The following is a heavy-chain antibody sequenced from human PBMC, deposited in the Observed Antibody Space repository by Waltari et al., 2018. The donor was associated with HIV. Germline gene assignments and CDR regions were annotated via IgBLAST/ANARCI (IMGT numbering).Heavy chain of an antibody. D-gene: IGHD2-15*01. V-gene: IGHV3-30*15. Sequence: LVESGGDLVQSGTSLRLSCEASRFSFSDFDMFWVRQAPGKGVGWGAIISNDGNEKKNVGSVKGRFNVARDNVKSTLYLYMSRLRPEDTAVYYCVRETSGRDAFDIWGLGTQVIVSS. CDR2: ISNDGNEK. J-gene: IGHJ3*02. CDR3: VRETSGRDAFDI. CDR1: RFSFSDFD.